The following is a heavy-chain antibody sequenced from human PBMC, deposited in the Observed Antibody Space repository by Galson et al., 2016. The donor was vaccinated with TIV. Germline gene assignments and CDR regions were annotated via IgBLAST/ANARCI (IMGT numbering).Heavy chain of an antibody. CDR3: ARDRNSAMDTYYYYYGMDV. CDR2: IVPLLGST. Sequence: SVKVSCKASGGTFYNYAFTWVRQAPGQGLEWMGGIVPLLGSTNYAQRSQGRVTLTADESASTVYMELTSLRSDDTAVYYCARDRNSAMDTYYYYYGMDVWGQGTTVTVSS. CDR1: GGTFYNYA. D-gene: IGHD5-18*01. J-gene: IGHJ6*02. V-gene: IGHV1-69*13.